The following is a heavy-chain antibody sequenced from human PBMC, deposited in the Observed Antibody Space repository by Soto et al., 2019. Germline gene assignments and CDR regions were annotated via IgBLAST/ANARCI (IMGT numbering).Heavy chain of an antibody. CDR3: ARDSTPHYDYVWGSYRNPFDY. CDR2: MSSSSSYT. V-gene: IGHV3-21*01. J-gene: IGHJ4*02. D-gene: IGHD3-16*02. Sequence: GGSLSLSCAASGFTFRSYNMNWVRPAPGKGLEWVSSMSSSSSYTYYADSVKGRFTISRDNAKNSLYLQMNSLRAEDTAVYYCARDSTPHYDYVWGSYRNPFDYWGQGTLVTVSS. CDR1: GFTFRSYN.